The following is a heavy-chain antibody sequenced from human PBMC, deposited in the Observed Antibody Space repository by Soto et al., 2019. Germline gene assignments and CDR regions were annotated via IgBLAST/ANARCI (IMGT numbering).Heavy chain of an antibody. V-gene: IGHV3-21*01. Sequence: GGSLRLSCAASGFIFTGYNMNWVRQAPGKGLEWVSSISSGRSYIYYADSVKDRFTISRDNAKNSLYLQMNTLRAEDTALYYCARRRAAAGTLTFDYWGQGTRVTVSS. CDR2: ISSGRSYI. J-gene: IGHJ4*02. CDR3: ARRRAAAGTLTFDY. D-gene: IGHD6-13*01. CDR1: GFIFTGYN.